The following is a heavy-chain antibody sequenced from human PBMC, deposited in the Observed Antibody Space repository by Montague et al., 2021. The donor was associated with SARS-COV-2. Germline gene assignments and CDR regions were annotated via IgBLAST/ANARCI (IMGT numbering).Heavy chain of an antibody. D-gene: IGHD3-3*01. J-gene: IGHJ3*02. CDR1: GGSISSSSYY. CDR3: ARHSGRDTIFGVVIIFDAFDI. CDR2: IYYSGST. V-gene: IGHV4-39*01. Sequence: SETLSLTCTVSGGSISSSSYYWVWIRQPPGKGLEWIGSIYYSGSTYYNPSLKSRVTISVDTSKNRFSLRLSSVTAADTAVYYCARHSGRDTIFGVVIIFDAFDIWGQGTMVTVSS.